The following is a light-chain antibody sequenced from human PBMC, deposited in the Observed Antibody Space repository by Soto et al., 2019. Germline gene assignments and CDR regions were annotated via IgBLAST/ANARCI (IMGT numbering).Light chain of an antibody. V-gene: IGLV2-8*01. CDR2: EVN. CDR3: TSYAGGNDI. Sequence: QSALTQPPSASGSPGQSVTISCTGTSSDVGAYNYVSWYQQHTGKVPKLMVYEVNKRPSGVPDRFSGSKSGNTASLTVSGLQAEDEADYYCTSYAGGNDIFGTGTKVTVL. CDR1: SSDVGAYNY. J-gene: IGLJ1*01.